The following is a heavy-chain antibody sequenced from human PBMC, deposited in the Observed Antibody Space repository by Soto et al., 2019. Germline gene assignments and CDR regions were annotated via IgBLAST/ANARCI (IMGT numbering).Heavy chain of an antibody. CDR1: GFTFSSYA. CDR3: ANLTWDHDAFDI. CDR2: ISGSGGST. J-gene: IGHJ3*02. Sequence: GGSLRLSCAASGFTFSSYAMSWVRQAPGKGLEWVSAISGSGGSTYYADSVKGRFTISRDNSKNTLYLQMNSLRAEDTAVYYCANLTWDHDAFDIWCQGTMVTVSS. V-gene: IGHV3-23*01. D-gene: IGHD7-27*01.